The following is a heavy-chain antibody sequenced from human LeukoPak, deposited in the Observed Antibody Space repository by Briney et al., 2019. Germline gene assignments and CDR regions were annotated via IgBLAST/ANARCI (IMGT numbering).Heavy chain of an antibody. D-gene: IGHD6-19*01. J-gene: IGHJ5*02. CDR1: GFTFSSYW. V-gene: IGHV3-7*01. CDR3: ARDQTSSSGWYTWFDP. CDR2: IKQDGSEK. Sequence: GGSLRLSCAASGFTFSSYWMSWVRQAPGKGLEWVANIKQDGSEKYYVDSVKDRFTISRDNAKNSLYLQMNSLRAEDTAVYYCARDQTSSSGWYTWFDPWGQGTLVTVSS.